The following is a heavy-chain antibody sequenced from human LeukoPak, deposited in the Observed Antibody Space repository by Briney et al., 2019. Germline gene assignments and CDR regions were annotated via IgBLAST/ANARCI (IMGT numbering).Heavy chain of an antibody. CDR1: SASISSSTYY. J-gene: IGHJ3*02. CDR3: ARPLSGSSSWHGDAFDI. CDR2: IYYSGST. Sequence: PSETLSLTCTVSSASISSSTYYWGWIRQPPGKGLEWIGSIYYSGSTYYNASLKSRVTISADTSKNQFPLKLSSVTAADTAVYYCARPLSGSSSWHGDAFDIWGQGTMVTVSS. V-gene: IGHV4-39*01. D-gene: IGHD6-13*01.